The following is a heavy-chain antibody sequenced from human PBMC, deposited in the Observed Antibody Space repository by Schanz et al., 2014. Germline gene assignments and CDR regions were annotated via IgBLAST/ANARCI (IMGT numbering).Heavy chain of an antibody. CDR3: ESYDNSGPYYLNH. Sequence: EVLLVESGGGLVQPGGSLRLSCAASGFSFSNYAMTWVRQAPGKGLEWVSSISDSGDATYYADSVKGRFTISRDNSKNTLYLQMNSLRTGDTAMYYCESYDNSGPYYLNHWGRGTLVTVSS. CDR2: ISDSGDAT. CDR1: GFSFSNYA. J-gene: IGHJ5*02. D-gene: IGHD4-4*01. V-gene: IGHV3-23*04.